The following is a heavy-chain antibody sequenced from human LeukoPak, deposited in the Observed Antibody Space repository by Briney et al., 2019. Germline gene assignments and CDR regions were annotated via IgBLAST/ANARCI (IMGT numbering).Heavy chain of an antibody. D-gene: IGHD3-16*02. Sequence: SETLSLTCAVSDFSISSDYYWGWTRQPPGKGLEWIGTIFHSGSTYYNPSLKSRVTISVDTSKNRFSLKLNSVTAADTAVYYCARHSQWGVIPWAFHIWGQGTMVTVSS. CDR2: IFHSGST. CDR3: ARHSQWGVIPWAFHI. V-gene: IGHV4-38-2*01. CDR1: DFSISSDYY. J-gene: IGHJ3*02.